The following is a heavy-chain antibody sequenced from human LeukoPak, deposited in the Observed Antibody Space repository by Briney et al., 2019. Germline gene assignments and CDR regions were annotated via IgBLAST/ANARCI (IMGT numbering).Heavy chain of an antibody. Sequence: GGSLRLSCAASGFTFSSYSMNWVRQAPGKGLEWVSSISSSSSNIYYADSVKGRFTISRDNAKNSLYLQMNTLRAEDTAVYYCAKDAPCSGGSCYSPYYYYYMDVWGKGTTVTVSS. D-gene: IGHD2-15*01. CDR2: ISSSSSNI. CDR1: GFTFSSYS. J-gene: IGHJ6*03. CDR3: AKDAPCSGGSCYSPYYYYYMDV. V-gene: IGHV3-21*01.